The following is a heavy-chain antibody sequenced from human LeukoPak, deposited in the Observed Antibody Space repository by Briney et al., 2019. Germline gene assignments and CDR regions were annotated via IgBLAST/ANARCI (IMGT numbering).Heavy chain of an antibody. J-gene: IGHJ4*02. CDR3: ARGRSWPPAY. V-gene: IGHV6-1*01. Sequence: SQTLSLTCAISGDSVSGNSVAWHWIRQSPSRGLEWLGRIYYRSKWGSDYATSVKSRITINIDTSKNQFSLQLNSVTPDDTALYYCARGRSWPPAYWGQGTLVTVSS. CDR1: GDSVSGNSVA. CDR2: IYYRSKWGS. D-gene: IGHD6-13*01.